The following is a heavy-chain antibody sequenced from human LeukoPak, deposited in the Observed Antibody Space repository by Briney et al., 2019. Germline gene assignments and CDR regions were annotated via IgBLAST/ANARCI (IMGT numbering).Heavy chain of an antibody. CDR2: IYYSGSS. CDR3: ATSFGPVIAAAGTGAD. D-gene: IGHD6-13*01. V-gene: IGHV4-39*07. Sequence: ASETLSLTCTVSGGSISSSSYYWGWIRQPPGKGLEWIGSIYYSGSSYYNPSLKSRVTISVDTSKNQFSLKLSSVTAADTAVYYCATSFGPVIAAAGTGADWGQGTLVTVSS. CDR1: GGSISSSSYY. J-gene: IGHJ4*02.